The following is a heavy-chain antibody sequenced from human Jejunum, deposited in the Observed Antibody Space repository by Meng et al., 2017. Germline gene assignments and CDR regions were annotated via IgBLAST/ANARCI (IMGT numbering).Heavy chain of an antibody. CDR1: GSTVTSQA. V-gene: IGHV7-4-1*02. Sequence: HLWQSCTEWKKPRSLWKVSSMAPGSTVTSQAMKWVRQPPGQRLEWMGWINTNTGNPSYPHGFKGRFVFAVDTSVDTASLQITSLKAEDTAVYFCARDLTYGFFDWGQGTLVTVSS. CDR3: ARDLTYGFFD. J-gene: IGHJ4*02. CDR2: INTNTGNP. D-gene: IGHD3-3*01.